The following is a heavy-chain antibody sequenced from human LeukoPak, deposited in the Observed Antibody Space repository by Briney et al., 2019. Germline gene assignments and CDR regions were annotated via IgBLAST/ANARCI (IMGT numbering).Heavy chain of an antibody. CDR1: GFTFSTYS. D-gene: IGHD2-21*02. CDR2: ISSSSSYI. Sequence: GGSLRLSCAASGFTFSTYSMNWVRQAPGKGLEWVSSISSSSSYIYYADSVKGRFTISRDNAKNSLYLQMNSLRVEDTAVYYCAKDHPGCGGDCYSGYFDYWGQGTLVTVSS. V-gene: IGHV3-21*04. CDR3: AKDHPGCGGDCYSGYFDY. J-gene: IGHJ4*02.